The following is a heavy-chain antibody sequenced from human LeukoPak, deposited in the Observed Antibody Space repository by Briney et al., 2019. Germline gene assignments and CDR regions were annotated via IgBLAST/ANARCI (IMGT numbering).Heavy chain of an antibody. Sequence: GRSLRLSCAASGFTFSSYGMHWVRQAPGKGLEWVAVISYDGSNKYYADSVKGRFTISRDNSKNTLYLQMNSLRAEDTAAYYCAKESALTNAFDIWGQGTMVTVSS. CDR2: ISYDGSNK. D-gene: IGHD1-14*01. CDR3: AKESALTNAFDI. V-gene: IGHV3-30*18. J-gene: IGHJ3*02. CDR1: GFTFSSYG.